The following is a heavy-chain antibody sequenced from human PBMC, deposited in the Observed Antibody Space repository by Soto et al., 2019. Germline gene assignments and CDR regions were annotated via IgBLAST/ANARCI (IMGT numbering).Heavy chain of an antibody. Sequence: SETLSLTCTVSGDSISTFYWGWMRQSPGKELEWIGYVYYTGSTNYNPSLKSRVTISVDRSKNQFSLKLTSANAADTAVYYCARGRTVRNYADDSSDYFYFFDYWGQGTQVTV. CDR2: VYYTGST. J-gene: IGHJ4*02. D-gene: IGHD3-22*01. CDR1: GDSISTFY. V-gene: IGHV4-59*01. CDR3: ARGRTVRNYADDSSDYFYFFDY.